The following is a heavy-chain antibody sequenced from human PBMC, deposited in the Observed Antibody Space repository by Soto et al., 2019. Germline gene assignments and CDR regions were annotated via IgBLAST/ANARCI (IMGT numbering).Heavy chain of an antibody. V-gene: IGHV1-2*04. J-gene: IGHJ6*02. D-gene: IGHD6-6*01. CDR3: ARVGYVSIAASYYYYYYGMDV. CDR1: GYSFTDYH. CDR2: INPKSGGT. Sequence: ASVKVSCKASGYSFTDYHIHWVRQAPGQGLEWLGRINPKSGGTSTAQKFQGWVTMTTDTSISTASMELTRLTSDDTAVYYCARVGYVSIAASYYYYYYGMDVWGQGTTVTVSS.